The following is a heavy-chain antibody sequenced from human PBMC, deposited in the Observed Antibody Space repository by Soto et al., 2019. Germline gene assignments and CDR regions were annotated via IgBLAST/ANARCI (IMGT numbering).Heavy chain of an antibody. V-gene: IGHV1-8*01. CDR3: ARGRSVTIFGVVYYYYYMDV. Sequence: VKVSCKASGCTFTGYGINLVRQATGQGLERIGWMNPNSGNTGYAQKFQGRVTMTRNTSISTAYMELSSLRSEDTAVYYCARGRSVTIFGVVYYYYYMDVWGKGTTVTVSS. CDR1: GCTFTGYG. CDR2: MNPNSGNT. D-gene: IGHD3-3*01. J-gene: IGHJ6*03.